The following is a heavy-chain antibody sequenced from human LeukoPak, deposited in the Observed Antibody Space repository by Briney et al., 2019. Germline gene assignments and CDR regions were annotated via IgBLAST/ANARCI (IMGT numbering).Heavy chain of an antibody. CDR2: ISGSGGST. J-gene: IGHJ5*02. CDR1: GFTFSSYA. D-gene: IGHD3-22*01. Sequence: GGSLRLSCAASGFTFSSYAMSWVRQAPGKGLEWVSAISGSGGSTYYADSVKGRFTISRDNSKNTLYLQMNSLRAEDTAVYYCAKTRPDDSSGYYYGGTLDPWGQGTLVTVSS. CDR3: AKTRPDDSSGYYYGGTLDP. V-gene: IGHV3-23*01.